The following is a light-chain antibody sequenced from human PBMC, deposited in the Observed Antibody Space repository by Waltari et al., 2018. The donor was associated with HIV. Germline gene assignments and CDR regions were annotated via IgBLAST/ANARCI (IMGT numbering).Light chain of an antibody. CDR3: QSYDNSLGIV. CDR1: RSNLGTGYH. V-gene: IGLV1-40*01. CDR2: GNT. Sequence: QSQLTQPPSVSGAPGQRVTISCTGSRSNLGTGYHVHWYQQVPGTAPKLLIHGNTNRPSGVPDRFSGSKSGTSASLAITGLQAEDEADYYGQSYDNSLGIVVGSGTKVTVL. J-gene: IGLJ1*01.